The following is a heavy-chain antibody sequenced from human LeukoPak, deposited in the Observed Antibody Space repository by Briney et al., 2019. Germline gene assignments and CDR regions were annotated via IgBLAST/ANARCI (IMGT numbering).Heavy chain of an antibody. Sequence: GGSLRLSCAASGFAFSTFDMNWVRQAPGKRLEWVSYISSGGTNIYYTDSARGRFTISRDDAKNSLYLQMNSLRDEDTADYYCAAGYTYGYTYWGQGARVTVIS. CDR3: AAGYTYGYTY. D-gene: IGHD5-18*01. CDR2: ISSGGTNI. J-gene: IGHJ4*02. V-gene: IGHV3-48*03. CDR1: GFAFSTFD.